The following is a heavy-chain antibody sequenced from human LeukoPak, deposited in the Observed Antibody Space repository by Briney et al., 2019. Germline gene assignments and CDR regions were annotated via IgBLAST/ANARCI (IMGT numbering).Heavy chain of an antibody. Sequence: PGGSLRLSCAASGFIFTDYWMSWVRQAPGEGLEWVANIKQDGSEKYYVDSVKGRFTISRDNAKNSLYLQMNSLRAEDTAVYYCAREIAVAGSDAFDTWSQGTMVTVSS. J-gene: IGHJ3*02. D-gene: IGHD6-19*01. CDR3: AREIAVAGSDAFDT. CDR1: GFIFTDYW. CDR2: IKQDGSEK. V-gene: IGHV3-7*01.